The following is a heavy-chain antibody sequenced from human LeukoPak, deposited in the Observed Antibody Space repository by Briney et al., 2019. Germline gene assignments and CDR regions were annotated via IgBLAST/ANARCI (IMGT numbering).Heavy chain of an antibody. CDR1: GYTFTGYY. J-gene: IGHJ4*02. V-gene: IGHV1-2*02. CDR3: ARVGDSSGYLYYFDY. CDR2: INPNSGGT. D-gene: IGHD3-22*01. Sequence: ASVKVSCKASGYTFTGYYMHWERQAPGQGLEWMGWINPNSGGTNYAQKFQGRVTMTRDTSISTAYMELSRLRSDDTAVYYCARVGDSSGYLYYFDYWGQGTLVTVSS.